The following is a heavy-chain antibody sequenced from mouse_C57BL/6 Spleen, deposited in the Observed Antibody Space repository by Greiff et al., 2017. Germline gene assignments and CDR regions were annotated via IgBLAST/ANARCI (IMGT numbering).Heavy chain of an antibody. CDR3: ARWGGYGERYFDY. CDR1: GYTFTSYW. J-gene: IGHJ2*01. D-gene: IGHD2-2*01. V-gene: IGHV1-52*01. Sequence: QVQLQQPGAELVRPGSSVKLSCKASGYTFTSYWMHWVKQRPIQGLEWIGNIDPSDSETHYNQKFKDKATLTVDKSSSTAYMQLSSLTSEDSAVYYCARWGGYGERYFDYWGQGTTLTVSS. CDR2: IDPSDSET.